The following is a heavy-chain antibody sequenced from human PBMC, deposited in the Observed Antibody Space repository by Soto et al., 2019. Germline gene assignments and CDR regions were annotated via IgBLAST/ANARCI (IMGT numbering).Heavy chain of an antibody. CDR3: ARSAYYDFWSGPDTRYYYYYMDV. D-gene: IGHD3-3*01. CDR1: GGSISSYY. CDR2: IYYSGST. V-gene: IGHV4-59*08. J-gene: IGHJ6*03. Sequence: SETLSLTCTVSGGSISSYYWSWIRQPPGKGLEWIGYIYYSGSTNYNPSLKSRVTISVDTSKNQFSLKLSSVTAADTAVYYCARSAYYDFWSGPDTRYYYYYMDVWGKGTKVTVSS.